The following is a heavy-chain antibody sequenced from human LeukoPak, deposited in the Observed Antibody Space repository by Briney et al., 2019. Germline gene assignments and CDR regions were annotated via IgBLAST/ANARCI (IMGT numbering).Heavy chain of an antibody. Sequence: SETLSLTCSVSGGSITSGGYYWTWIRQHPGKGLEWIGYIYYSGSTFHNPSLKSRVSMSVDTSKNQFSLNLSSVTAADTAVYFCAGGAEDVLTGDDDFYFDNWGQGSLVTVSS. CDR1: GGSITSGGYY. CDR2: IYYSGST. V-gene: IGHV4-31*03. J-gene: IGHJ4*02. D-gene: IGHD3-9*01. CDR3: AGGAEDVLTGDDDFYFDN.